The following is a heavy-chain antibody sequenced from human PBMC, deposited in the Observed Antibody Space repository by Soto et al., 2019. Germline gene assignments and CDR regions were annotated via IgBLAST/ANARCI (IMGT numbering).Heavy chain of an antibody. CDR3: ASLAAYWFDP. J-gene: IGHJ5*02. D-gene: IGHD6-13*01. CDR2: INHSGST. CDR1: GVSFSGYY. Sequence: SETLSLTCAVYGVSFSGYYWSWIRQPPGKGLEWIGEINHSGSTNYNPSLKIRVTISVDTSKNQFSLKLSSVTAADTAVYYCASLAAYWFDPWGQGTLVTVS. V-gene: IGHV4-34*01.